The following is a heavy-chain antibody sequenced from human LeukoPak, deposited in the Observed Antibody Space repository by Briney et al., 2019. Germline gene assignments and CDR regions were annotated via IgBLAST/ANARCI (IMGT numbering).Heavy chain of an antibody. Sequence: GGSLRLSCAASGFTFRSYEMHWVRQAPGKGLEWVSAIGTAGDTYYPDSVKGRFAISRADAKNSLYLQMNSLRAGDTAVYYCVRDLTGENAFDIWGQGTMVTVSS. CDR2: IGTAGDT. J-gene: IGHJ3*02. D-gene: IGHD3-16*01. CDR1: GFTFRSYE. CDR3: VRDLTGENAFDI. V-gene: IGHV3-13*01.